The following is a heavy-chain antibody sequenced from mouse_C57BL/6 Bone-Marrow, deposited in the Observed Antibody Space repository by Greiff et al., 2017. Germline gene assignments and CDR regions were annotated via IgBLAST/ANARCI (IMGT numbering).Heavy chain of an antibody. J-gene: IGHJ3*01. D-gene: IGHD1-1*01. CDR2: IDPSDSYT. CDR1: GYTFTSYW. CDR3: ASYGPPFAY. Sequence: VQLQQPGAELVMPGASVKLSCKASGYTFTSYWMHWVKQRPGQGLEWIGEIDPSDSYTNYNQKFKGKSTLTVDKSSSTAYMQLSSLTSDDSAVYYCASYGPPFAYWGQGTLVTVSA. V-gene: IGHV1-69*01.